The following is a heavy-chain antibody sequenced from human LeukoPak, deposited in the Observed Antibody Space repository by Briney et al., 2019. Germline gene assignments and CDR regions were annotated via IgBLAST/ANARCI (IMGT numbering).Heavy chain of an antibody. Sequence: RASVKVSCKASGYTFTNYTMNWLRQAPGQGLEWMGWINTNTGNPTYAQGFTGRFVLSFDTSVSTAYLQITGLEAADTAVYYCARPYCRSGNCHTYFEQWGQGTLVTVSS. J-gene: IGHJ4*02. D-gene: IGHD2-15*01. CDR3: ARPYCRSGNCHTYFEQ. V-gene: IGHV7-4-1*02. CDR2: INTNTGNP. CDR1: GYTFTNYT.